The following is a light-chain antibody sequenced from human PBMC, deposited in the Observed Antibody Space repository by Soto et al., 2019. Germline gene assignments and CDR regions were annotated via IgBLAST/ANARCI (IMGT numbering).Light chain of an antibody. CDR2: EGS. V-gene: IGLV2-23*03. CDR1: SSDVGSYIL. CDR3: CSYAGSYTFVV. J-gene: IGLJ3*02. Sequence: QSALTQPASVSGSPGQSITISCTGTSSDVGSYILVSWYQQHPGKAPKLMIYEGSKRPSGVSNRFSGSKSGNTASLTISGLQAEDEADYYCCSYAGSYTFVVFGGGTKLTVL.